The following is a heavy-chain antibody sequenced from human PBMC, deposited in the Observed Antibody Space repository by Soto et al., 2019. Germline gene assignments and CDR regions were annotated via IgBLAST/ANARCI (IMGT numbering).Heavy chain of an antibody. D-gene: IGHD2-2*01. CDR1: GYTFTSYG. J-gene: IGHJ4*02. V-gene: IGHV1-18*01. Sequence: GASVKVSCKASGYTFTSYGISWVRHAPGQGLEWMGWISAYNGNTNYAQKLQGRVTMTTGTSMSTAYMELRSLRSDDTAVYYCARDPPDIVVVPAATNFAYWGQGTLVTVSS. CDR3: ARDPPDIVVVPAATNFAY. CDR2: ISAYNGNT.